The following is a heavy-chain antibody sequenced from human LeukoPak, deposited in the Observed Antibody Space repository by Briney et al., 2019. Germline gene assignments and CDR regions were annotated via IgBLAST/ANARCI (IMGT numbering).Heavy chain of an antibody. D-gene: IGHD6-19*01. V-gene: IGHV3-11*04. CDR2: ISSSGSTI. Sequence: GGSLRLSCAASGFTFSDYYMSWIRQTPGKGLEWVSYISSSGSTIYYADSVKGRFTISRDNAKNSLYLQMNSLRAEDTAVYYCARPNYSSGWYFRYYYYMDVWGKGTTVTVSS. J-gene: IGHJ6*03. CDR3: ARPNYSSGWYFRYYYYMDV. CDR1: GFTFSDYY.